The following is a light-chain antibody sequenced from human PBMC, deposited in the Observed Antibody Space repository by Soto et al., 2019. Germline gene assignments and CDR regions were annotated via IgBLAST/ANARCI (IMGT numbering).Light chain of an antibody. Sequence: EVVLTQSTATRSVSPRAHAKIYXGASQPVSDKLAWYQQKPGQAPRLLIYGASTRATDMPGRFSGRGAGAEFTLTISSLQSEDFAVYYCQQYRSWPRTFGQGTKVDI. CDR1: QPVSDK. J-gene: IGKJ1*01. CDR2: GAS. CDR3: QQYRSWPRT. V-gene: IGKV3-15*01.